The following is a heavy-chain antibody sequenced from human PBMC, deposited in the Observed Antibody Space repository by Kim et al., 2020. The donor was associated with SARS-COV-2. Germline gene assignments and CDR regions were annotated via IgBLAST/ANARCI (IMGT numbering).Heavy chain of an antibody. V-gene: IGHV4-34*01. CDR3: ARGKGMGLYYYYYMDV. CDR2: INHSGST. CDR1: GGSFSGYY. Sequence: SETLSLTCAVYGGSFSGYYWSWIRQPPGKGLEWIGEINHSGSTNYNPSLKSRVTISVDTSKNQFSLKLSSVTAADTAVYYCARGKGMGLYYYYYMDVWGKGTTVTVSS. J-gene: IGHJ6*03.